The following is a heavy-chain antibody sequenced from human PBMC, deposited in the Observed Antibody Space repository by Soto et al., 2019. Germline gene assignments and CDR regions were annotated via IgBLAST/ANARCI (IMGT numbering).Heavy chain of an antibody. CDR2: IYLSGNT. Sequence: SETLSLTCAVSGGSISSGAYSWNWIRQPPGKGLEWIGYIYLSGNTYQNPSLNSRATMSLDRSKNQFSLRLSSVTAADTAVYYCAREGYYYDSSGFFDHWGQGALVTVSS. D-gene: IGHD3-22*01. V-gene: IGHV4-30-2*01. CDR1: GGSISSGAYS. J-gene: IGHJ5*02. CDR3: AREGYYYDSSGFFDH.